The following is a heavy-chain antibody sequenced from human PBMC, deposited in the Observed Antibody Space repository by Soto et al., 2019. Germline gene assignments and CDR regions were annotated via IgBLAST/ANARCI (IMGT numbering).Heavy chain of an antibody. D-gene: IGHD3-3*01. CDR3: ARRSARLRFLEHDPNWFDP. CDR1: GYSFTSYW. J-gene: IGHJ5*02. Sequence: GESLKISCKGSGYSFTSYWIGWVRQMPGKGLEWMGRIDPSDSYTNYSPSFQGHVTISADKSISTAYLQWSSLKASDTAMYYCARRSARLRFLEHDPNWFDPWGQGTLVTVSS. CDR2: IDPSDSYT. V-gene: IGHV5-10-1*01.